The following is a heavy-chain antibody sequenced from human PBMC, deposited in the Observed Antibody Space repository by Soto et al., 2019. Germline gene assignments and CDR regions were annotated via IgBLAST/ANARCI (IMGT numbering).Heavy chain of an antibody. Sequence: QVQLVESGGGLVKPGGSLRPSCAASGFTFSDYYMSWIRQAPGKGLEWVSYISSSAGTIYYADSVKGRFTISRDNAKNSLYLQMNSLRAEDTAVYHCARGGTNSYYYAMDVWGQGTTVTVSS. J-gene: IGHJ6*02. CDR3: ARGGTNSYYYAMDV. V-gene: IGHV3-11*01. CDR1: GFTFSDYY. CDR2: ISSSAGTI.